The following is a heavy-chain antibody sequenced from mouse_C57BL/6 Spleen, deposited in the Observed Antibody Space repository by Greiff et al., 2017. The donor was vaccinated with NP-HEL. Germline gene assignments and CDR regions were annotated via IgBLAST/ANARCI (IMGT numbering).Heavy chain of an antibody. CDR2: IDPSDSYT. CDR1: GYTFTSYW. J-gene: IGHJ2*01. V-gene: IGHV1-50*01. CDR3: ARRIHRNYFDY. Sequence: VKLQQPGAELVKPGASVKLSCKASGYTFTSYWMQWVKQRPGQGLEWIGEIDPSDSYTNYNQKFKGKATLTVDTSSSTAYMQLSSLTSEDSAVYYCARRIHRNYFDYWGQGTTLTVSS.